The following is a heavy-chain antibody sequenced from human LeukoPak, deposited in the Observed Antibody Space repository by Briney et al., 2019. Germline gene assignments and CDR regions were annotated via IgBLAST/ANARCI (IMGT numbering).Heavy chain of an antibody. CDR3: ARDIVVVPAHDAFDI. CDR2: IRSDGGNQ. D-gene: IGHD2-2*01. J-gene: IGHJ3*02. Sequence: GGSLRLSCVVSGLTFSNHGMHWVRQAPGKGLEWVAFIRSDGGNQYYADSVKGRFTISRDNAMNSLYLQMNSLRVEDTAVYYCARDIVVVPAHDAFDIWGQGTMVTVSS. V-gene: IGHV3-30*02. CDR1: GLTFSNHG.